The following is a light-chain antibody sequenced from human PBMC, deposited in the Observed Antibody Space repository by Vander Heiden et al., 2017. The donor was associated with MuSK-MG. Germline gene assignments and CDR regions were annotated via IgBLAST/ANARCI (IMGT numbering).Light chain of an antibody. V-gene: IGKV1-39*01. CDR3: QQSDSNPMWT. CDR1: QSISTF. Sequence: DIQMTQSPSSLSASVGDRLTITCRASQSISTFLNWYQQRPGKAPKLLISAVSRLQRGFPSRFSGSGSGTDFTLTISSRQPEDFATYYCQQSDSNPMWTFGQGTKVEIK. CDR2: AVS. J-gene: IGKJ1*01.